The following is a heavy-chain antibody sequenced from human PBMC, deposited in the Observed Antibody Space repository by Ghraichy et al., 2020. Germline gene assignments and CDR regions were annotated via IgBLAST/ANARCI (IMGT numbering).Heavy chain of an antibody. Sequence: SETLSLTCTVSGGSISSYYWSWIRQPAGKGLEWIGRIYTSGSTNYNPSLKSRVTMSVDTSKNQFSLKLSSVTAADTAVYYCARDSVRYSSGWEGFDPWDQGTLVTVSS. V-gene: IGHV4-4*07. D-gene: IGHD6-19*01. CDR3: ARDSVRYSSGWEGFDP. CDR2: IYTSGST. CDR1: GGSISSYY. J-gene: IGHJ5*02.